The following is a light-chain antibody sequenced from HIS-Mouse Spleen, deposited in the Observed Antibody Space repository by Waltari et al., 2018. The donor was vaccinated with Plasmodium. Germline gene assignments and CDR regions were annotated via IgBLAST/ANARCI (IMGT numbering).Light chain of an antibody. V-gene: IGLV3-21*02. CDR1: NIGSKS. CDR3: QVWDSSSDHVV. Sequence: SYVLTQPPSVSVAPGQTARFTCGGINIGSKSVHWYQQKPGQAPVLVVYDDSARPSGIPERFSGSNSGNTATLTISRVEAGDEADYYCQVWDSSSDHVVFGGGTKLTVL. CDR2: DDS. J-gene: IGLJ2*01.